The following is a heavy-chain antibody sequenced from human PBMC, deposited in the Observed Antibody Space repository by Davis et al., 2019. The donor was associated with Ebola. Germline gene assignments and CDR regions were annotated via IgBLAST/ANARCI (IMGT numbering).Heavy chain of an antibody. CDR1: GFTFDDYA. CDR2: ITWNSGII. D-gene: IGHD1-26*01. J-gene: IGHJ3*02. V-gene: IGHV3-9*01. CDR3: ARRGGMVGATDAFDI. Sequence: PGGSLRLSCAASGFTFDDYAMHWVRQAPGKGLEWVSGITWNSGIIGYADAVEGRFTISRDNSKNTLYLQMNSLRAEDTAVYYCARRGGMVGATDAFDIWGRGTMVTVSS.